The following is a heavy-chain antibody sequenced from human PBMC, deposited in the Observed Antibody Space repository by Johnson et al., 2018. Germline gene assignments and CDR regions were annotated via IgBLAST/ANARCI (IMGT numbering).Heavy chain of an antibody. CDR2: IYYSGST. CDR1: GGSISSSSYY. Sequence: QVQLQESGPGLVKPSETLSLTCTVSGGSISSSSYYWGWIRQPPGKGLEWIGTIYYSGSTYYNPSLKSRVTISVDTSKNQFSLKLSSVTAADTAVYYCAGPNPYNYDNLGSFDIWGQGTMVTVSS. D-gene: IGHD5-18*01. V-gene: IGHV4-39*07. J-gene: IGHJ3*02. CDR3: AGPNPYNYDNLGSFDI.